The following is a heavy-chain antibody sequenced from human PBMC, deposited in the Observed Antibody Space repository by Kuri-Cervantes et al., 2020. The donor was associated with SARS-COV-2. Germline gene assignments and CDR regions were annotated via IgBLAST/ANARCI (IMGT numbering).Heavy chain of an antibody. J-gene: IGHJ4*02. V-gene: IGHV1-18*01. CDR1: GYTFTSYG. D-gene: IGHD3-10*01. Sequence: ASVKVSCKASGYTFTSYGISWVRQAPGQGLEWMGWISAYNGNTNYAQKFQGRVTMTRDTSVSTAYLELIGLGSDDTAVYYCATLVRGSNTYYPYWGQGTLVTVSS. CDR2: ISAYNGNT. CDR3: ATLVRGSNTYYPY.